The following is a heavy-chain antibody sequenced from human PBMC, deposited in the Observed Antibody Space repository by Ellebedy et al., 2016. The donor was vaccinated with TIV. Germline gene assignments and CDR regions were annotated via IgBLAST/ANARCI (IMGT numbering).Heavy chain of an antibody. CDR3: VSHERPYSHYETSGFSDPRPGYFQN. J-gene: IGHJ1*01. Sequence: SETLSLTCAVSGGSISSGTYSWSWIRQPPGKGLEWIGYTYHSGTTCYNPSLRGRVTISVDRSKNQFSLKLNSVTAADTAVYYCVSHERPYSHYETSGFSDPRPGYFQNWGQGTLVTVSS. D-gene: IGHD3-22*01. V-gene: IGHV4-30-2*01. CDR2: TYHSGTT. CDR1: GGSISSGTYS.